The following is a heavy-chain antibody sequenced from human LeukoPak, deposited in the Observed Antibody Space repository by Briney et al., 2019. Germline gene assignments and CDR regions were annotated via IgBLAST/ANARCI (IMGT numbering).Heavy chain of an antibody. Sequence: SETLSLTCTVSGYSISSGYYWGWIRQPPGKGLEWIGSIYHSGSTYYNPSLKSRVTISVDTSKNQFSLKLSSVTAADTAVYYCANSYSSSWYLNAFDIWGQGTMVTVSS. J-gene: IGHJ3*02. CDR1: GYSISSGYY. D-gene: IGHD6-13*01. V-gene: IGHV4-38-2*02. CDR3: ANSYSSSWYLNAFDI. CDR2: IYHSGST.